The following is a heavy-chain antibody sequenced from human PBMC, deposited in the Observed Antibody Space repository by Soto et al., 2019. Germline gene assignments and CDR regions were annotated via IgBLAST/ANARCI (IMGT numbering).Heavy chain of an antibody. J-gene: IGHJ3*01. CDR2: ISAYNGNT. V-gene: IGHV1-18*01. D-gene: IGHD2-2*02. CDR1: GYTFTSYG. Sequence: QVPLVQSGAEVKKPGASVKVSCKASGYTFTSYGISRVRQAPGQGLEWMGWISAYNGNTNYAQKLQGRVTMPTDTSTSTADMEMRSLRSDDTAVYYCARSVGSGYCSSTSCYSFHLWGQGTMVTVSS. CDR3: ARSVGSGYCSSTSCYSFHL.